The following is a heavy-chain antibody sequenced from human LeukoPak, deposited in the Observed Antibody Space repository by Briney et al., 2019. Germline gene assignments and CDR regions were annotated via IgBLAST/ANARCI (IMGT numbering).Heavy chain of an antibody. V-gene: IGHV3-23*01. D-gene: IGHD6-19*01. CDR2: ISGSGGST. CDR1: GFTFSSYA. CDR3: AKAGIAVARSPIDY. Sequence: EGSLRLSCAASGFTFSSYAMSWVRQAPGKGLEWVSAISGSGGSTYYADSVKGRFTISRDNSKNTLCLQMNSLRAEDTAVYYCAKAGIAVARSPIDYWGQGTLVTVSS. J-gene: IGHJ4*02.